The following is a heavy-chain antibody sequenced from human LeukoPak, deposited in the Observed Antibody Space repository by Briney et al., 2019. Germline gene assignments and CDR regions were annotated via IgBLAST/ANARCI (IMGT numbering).Heavy chain of an antibody. CDR2: IYYRGST. CDR1: GGSISSDDYY. D-gene: IGHD5-24*01. Sequence: SQTLSLTCTVSGGSISSDDYYWSWIRQPPGKGLEWIGYIYYRGSTYYNPSLKSRVTISVDTSKNQFSLKLSSVTAADTAVYSCARVEMASMRAFDIWGQGTMVTVSS. J-gene: IGHJ3*02. CDR3: ARVEMASMRAFDI. V-gene: IGHV4-30-4*08.